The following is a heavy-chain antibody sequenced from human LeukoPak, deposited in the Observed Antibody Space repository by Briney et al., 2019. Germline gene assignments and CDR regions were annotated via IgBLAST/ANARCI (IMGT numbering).Heavy chain of an antibody. CDR2: ISGSGGST. CDR1: GFTFSSYA. Sequence: PGGSLRLSCAASGFTFSSYAMSWVRQAPGKGLEWVSAISGSGGSTYYADSVKGQFTISRDNSKNTLYLQMNSLRAEDTAVYYCAKDRKLRYFDWKYYFDYWGQGTLVTVSS. J-gene: IGHJ4*02. D-gene: IGHD3-9*01. CDR3: AKDRKLRYFDWKYYFDY. V-gene: IGHV3-23*01.